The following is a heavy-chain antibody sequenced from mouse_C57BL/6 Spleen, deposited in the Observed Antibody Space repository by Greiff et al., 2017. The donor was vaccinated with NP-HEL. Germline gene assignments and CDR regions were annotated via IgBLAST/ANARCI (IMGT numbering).Heavy chain of an antibody. CDR1: W. Sequence: VQLQQPGAELVKPGASVKLSYWMHWVKQRPGRGLEWIGRIDPNSGGTKYNEKFKSKATLTVDKPSSTAYMQLSSLTSEDSAVYYCARATTVVPAYYFDYWGQGTTLTVSS. J-gene: IGHJ2*01. V-gene: IGHV1-72*01. CDR2: IDPNSGGT. D-gene: IGHD1-1*01. CDR3: ARATTVVPAYYFDY.